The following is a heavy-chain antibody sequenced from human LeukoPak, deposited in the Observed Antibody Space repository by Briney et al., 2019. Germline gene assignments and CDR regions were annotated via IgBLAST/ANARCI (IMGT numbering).Heavy chain of an antibody. CDR1: GGSFSGYY. V-gene: IGHV4-34*01. CDR2: INHSGST. J-gene: IGHJ6*02. D-gene: IGHD3-22*01. Sequence: SETLSLTCAVYGGSFSGYYWSWIRQPPGKGLEWIGEINHSGSTNYNPSLKSRVTISVDTSKNQFSLKLSSVTAADTAVYYCARMDSSGTPYYYYGMDVWGQGTTVTVSS. CDR3: ARMDSSGTPYYYYGMDV.